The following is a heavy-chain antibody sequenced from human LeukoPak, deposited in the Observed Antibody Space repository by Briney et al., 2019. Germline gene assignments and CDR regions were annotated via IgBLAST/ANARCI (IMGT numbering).Heavy chain of an antibody. V-gene: IGHV3-48*03. CDR2: ISNGGSTI. Sequence: PGGSLRLACAASGFNVDHAEMNSVRQAPGRGLQWISYISNGGSTIHYADSVKGRFTNSRDNAKNSLSLKMNSLRGEDTGVYYCARHDTGHAFDFGGQGARVTVSS. CDR3: ARHDTGHAFDF. J-gene: IGHJ4*02. D-gene: IGHD1-14*01. CDR1: GFNVDHAE.